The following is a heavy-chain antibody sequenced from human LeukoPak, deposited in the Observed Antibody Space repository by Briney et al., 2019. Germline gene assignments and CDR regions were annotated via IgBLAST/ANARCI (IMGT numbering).Heavy chain of an antibody. J-gene: IGHJ4*02. CDR2: LWYDGNNK. CDR1: GFSFTNYG. D-gene: IGHD2-15*01. CDR3: AKDRCSRGTCYSDY. V-gene: IGHV3-33*06. Sequence: GGSLRLSCAASGFSFTNYGMHWVRQAPGKGLEWVARLWYDGNNKYYADSVKVRFTISRDNSKNTLYLQMSNLRAEDTAVYYCAKDRCSRGTCYSDYWGQGTLVTVSS.